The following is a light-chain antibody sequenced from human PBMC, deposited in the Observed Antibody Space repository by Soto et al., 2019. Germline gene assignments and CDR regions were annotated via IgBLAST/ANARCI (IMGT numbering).Light chain of an antibody. CDR3: CSCAHRSTLV. Sequence: QSALTQPASVSGSPGQSITISCTGTNSDVGYYNLVSWYQQCPGKAPKLIIYESSKRPSGVSNRFSGSKSGNTASLTISGLQAEDEADYYCCSCAHRSTLVFCGGTKLTVL. J-gene: IGLJ3*02. V-gene: IGLV2-23*01. CDR1: NSDVGYYNL. CDR2: ESS.